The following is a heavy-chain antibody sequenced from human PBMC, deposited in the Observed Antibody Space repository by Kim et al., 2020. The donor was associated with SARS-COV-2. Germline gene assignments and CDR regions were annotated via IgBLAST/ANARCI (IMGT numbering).Heavy chain of an antibody. CDR1: GFTFSSYG. CDR2: IWYDGSNK. J-gene: IGHJ3*02. D-gene: IGHD3-22*01. V-gene: IGHV3-33*01. CDR3: ARDGGYYDSKPADAFDI. Sequence: GGSLRLSCAASGFTFSSYGMHWVRQAPGKGLEWVAVIWYDGSNKYYADSVKGRFTISRDNSKNTLYLQMNSLRAEDTAVYYCARDGGYYDSKPADAFDIWGQGTMVTVSS.